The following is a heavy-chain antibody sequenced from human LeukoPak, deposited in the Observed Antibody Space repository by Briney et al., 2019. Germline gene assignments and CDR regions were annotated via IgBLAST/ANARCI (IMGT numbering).Heavy chain of an antibody. V-gene: IGHV1-8*02. Sequence: ASVKVSCKASGYTFTSYGISWVRQAPGQGLEWMGWMNPNSGNTGYAQKFQGRVTMTRNTSISTAYMELSSLRSEDTAVYYCARGSGEYPNNWGQGTLVTVSS. J-gene: IGHJ4*02. CDR2: MNPNSGNT. CDR1: GYTFTSYG. D-gene: IGHD2/OR15-2a*01. CDR3: ARGSGEYPNN.